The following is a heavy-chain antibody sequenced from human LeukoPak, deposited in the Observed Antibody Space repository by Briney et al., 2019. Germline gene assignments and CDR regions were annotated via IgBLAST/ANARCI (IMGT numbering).Heavy chain of an antibody. D-gene: IGHD3-10*01. J-gene: IGHJ5*02. CDR3: ARSGTYYNNWFDP. CDR2: IYYSGST. Sequence: PSETLSLTCTVSGDSISSGDYYWSWIRQPAGKGLEWIGYIYYSGSTNYNPSLKSRVTISVDTSKNQFSLNLNSVTAADTAVYYCARSGTYYNNWFDPWGQGTLVIVSS. CDR1: GDSISSGDYY. V-gene: IGHV4-61*10.